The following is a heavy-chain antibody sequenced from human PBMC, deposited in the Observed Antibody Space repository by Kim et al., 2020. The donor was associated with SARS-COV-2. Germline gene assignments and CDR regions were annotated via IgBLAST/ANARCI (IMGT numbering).Heavy chain of an antibody. J-gene: IGHJ2*01. Sequence: ASVKVSCKASGYTFTSYGISWVRQAPGQGLEWMGWISAYNGNTNYAQKLQGRVTMTTDTSTSTAYMELRSLRSDDTAVYYCARVGTSQRNRKWPEPYNWYFDLWGRGTLVTVSS. CDR1: GYTFTSYG. D-gene: IGHD1-1*01. V-gene: IGHV1-18*01. CDR3: ARVGTSQRNRKWPEPYNWYFDL. CDR2: ISAYNGNT.